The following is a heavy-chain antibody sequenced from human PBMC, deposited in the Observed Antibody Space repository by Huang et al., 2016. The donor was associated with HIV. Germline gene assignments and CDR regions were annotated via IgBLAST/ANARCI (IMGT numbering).Heavy chain of an antibody. CDR3: AKGRRAFDV. CDR2: IYPVESKG. J-gene: IGHJ3*01. Sequence: EVQLVQSGAEVKKPGESLKISCTGSGYSFSIYWIAWVRQMPGKGLEWMGIIYPVESKGTYSPPFEGHVSISVDKSINTVYLHWSSLKASDTAIYYCAKGRRAFDVWGQGTWVTVSS. V-gene: IGHV5-51*03. CDR1: GYSFSIYW.